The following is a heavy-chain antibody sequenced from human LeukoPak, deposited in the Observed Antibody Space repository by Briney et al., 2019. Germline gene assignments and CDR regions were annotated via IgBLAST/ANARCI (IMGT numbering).Heavy chain of an antibody. Sequence: ASVKVSCKASGYTFTGYYMHWVRQAPGQGLEWMGWINPNSGGTNYAQKFQGRVTMTRDTSISTAYMELSRLRSDDTAVYYCARDHGIAAAGQNYYYYYYMDVWGKGTTVTVSS. CDR1: GYTFTGYY. V-gene: IGHV1-2*02. J-gene: IGHJ6*03. CDR2: INPNSGGT. D-gene: IGHD6-13*01. CDR3: ARDHGIAAAGQNYYYYYYMDV.